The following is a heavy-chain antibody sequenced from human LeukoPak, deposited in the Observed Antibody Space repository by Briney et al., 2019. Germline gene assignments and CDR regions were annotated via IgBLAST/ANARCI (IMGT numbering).Heavy chain of an antibody. V-gene: IGHV3-21*05. J-gene: IGHJ6*02. CDR2: TDVGGDGYK. D-gene: IGHD2-21*02. CDR1: GFTFRSYS. Sequence: GGSLRLSCAASGFTFRSYSMNWVRQAPGKGLEWISYTDVGGDGYKYYADSVKGRFTISRDNAKSSLYLQMNSLRVEDTAVYYCARGVTATRYFYYGLDVWGLGTTVTVSS. CDR3: ARGVTATRYFYYGLDV.